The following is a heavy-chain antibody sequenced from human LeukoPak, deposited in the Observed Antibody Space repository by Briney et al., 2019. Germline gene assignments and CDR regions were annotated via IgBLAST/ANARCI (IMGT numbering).Heavy chain of an antibody. J-gene: IGHJ6*03. CDR3: ARGRGRGYSGYDRFGGAGSYYYYMDV. D-gene: IGHD5-12*01. CDR2: IKQDGCER. V-gene: IGHV3-7*01. CDR1: GFTFSSYW. Sequence: GGSLRLSCAASGFTFSSYWMSLVRQAPGKGLEWVANIKQDGCERYYGDSVKGRFTISRDNAKNSLYLQMNSLRAEDTAVYYCARGRGRGYSGYDRFGGAGSYYYYMDVWGKGTTVTISS.